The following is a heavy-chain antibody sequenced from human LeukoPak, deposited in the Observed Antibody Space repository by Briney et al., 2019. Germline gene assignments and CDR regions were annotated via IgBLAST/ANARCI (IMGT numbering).Heavy chain of an antibody. CDR3: ARAVTYYYDSSGYYRKYYFDY. V-gene: IGHV4-34*01. J-gene: IGHJ4*02. CDR2: INHSGST. D-gene: IGHD3-22*01. Sequence: NPSETLSLTCAVYGGSFSGYYWSWIRQPPGKGLEWIGEINHSGSTNYNPSLKSRVTISVDTSKNQFSLKLSSVTAADTAVYYCARAVTYYYDSSGYYRKYYFDYWGQGTLVTVSS. CDR1: GGSFSGYY.